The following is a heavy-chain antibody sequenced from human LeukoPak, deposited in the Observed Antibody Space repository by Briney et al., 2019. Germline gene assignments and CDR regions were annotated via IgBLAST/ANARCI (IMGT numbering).Heavy chain of an antibody. J-gene: IGHJ3*02. CDR2: IYYSGTT. CDR3: ARVEGSWALDI. D-gene: IGHD3-10*01. Sequence: PSETLSLTCTVSGDSISGSGYYWNWIRQHPGKGLEWFGYIYYSGTTYYNPSLKSRVTMSVDTSKNQFSLKLSSVTAADTAVYYCARVEGSWALDIWGQGTMVTVSS. V-gene: IGHV4-31*03. CDR1: GDSISGSGYY.